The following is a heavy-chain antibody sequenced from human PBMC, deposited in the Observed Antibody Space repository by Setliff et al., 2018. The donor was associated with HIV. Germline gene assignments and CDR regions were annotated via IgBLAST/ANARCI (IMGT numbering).Heavy chain of an antibody. J-gene: IGHJ4*02. CDR2: INAGNGNT. CDR1: GYTFTTYA. Sequence: GASVKVSCKASGYTFTTYAIHWVRQAPGQRLEFMGWINAGNGNTGYARKFQGRVTMTRKTSISTAYMELRSLRSDDTAVYYCARGYCSSTSCYGIYYFDNWGQGTPVTVSS. V-gene: IGHV1-3*01. D-gene: IGHD2-2*01. CDR3: ARGYCSSTSCYGIYYFDN.